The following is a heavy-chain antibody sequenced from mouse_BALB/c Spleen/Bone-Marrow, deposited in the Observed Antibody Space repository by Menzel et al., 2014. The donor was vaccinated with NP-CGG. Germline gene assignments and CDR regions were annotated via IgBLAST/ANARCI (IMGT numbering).Heavy chain of an antibody. CDR1: GFTFSSYG. CDR3: TRQRGDYAMDY. Sequence: EVMLVESGGGLVKPGGSLKLSCAASGFTFSSYGVSWVRQTPEKRLERVATISNGGNYTYYPDSVKGRFTISRDNAKNTLYLQMSSLRSEDTAMYYCTRQRGDYAMDYWGQGTSVTVSS. V-gene: IGHV5-9-3*01. J-gene: IGHJ4*01. D-gene: IGHD1-1*02. CDR2: ISNGGNYT.